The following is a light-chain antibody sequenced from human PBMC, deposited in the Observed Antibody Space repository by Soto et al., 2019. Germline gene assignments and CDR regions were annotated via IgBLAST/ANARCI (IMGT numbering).Light chain of an antibody. CDR1: SSDVGGNKY. J-gene: IGLJ1*01. Sequence: QSVLTQPASVSGSPGQSITISCTGTSSDVGGNKYVSWYQHYPGKAPKLMICDVSNRPSGVSNRFSGSKSGNTASLTISGLQAYDDADYYCSAYKRTTYVFLTRTNVT. V-gene: IGLV2-14*03. CDR3: SAYKRTTYV. CDR2: DVS.